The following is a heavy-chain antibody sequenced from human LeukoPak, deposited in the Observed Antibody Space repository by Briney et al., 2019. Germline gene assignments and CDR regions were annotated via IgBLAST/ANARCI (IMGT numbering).Heavy chain of an antibody. V-gene: IGHV3-23*01. CDR2: LSDSGGST. Sequence: GGSLRLSCAASGVTFSNYAMSWVRQAPGKGLEWVSALSDSGGSTYYADSVKGRFTISRDNSRNTLYLQMNSLRAEDTAIYYCAKVLRLQYLYFQTWGQGTLVSVSS. J-gene: IGHJ1*01. D-gene: IGHD4-11*01. CDR3: AKVLRLQYLYFQT. CDR1: GVTFSNYA.